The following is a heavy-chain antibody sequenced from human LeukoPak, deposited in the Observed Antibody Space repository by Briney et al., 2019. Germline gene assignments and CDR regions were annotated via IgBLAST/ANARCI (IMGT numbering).Heavy chain of an antibody. CDR1: GFTFSSYD. J-gene: IGHJ4*02. D-gene: IGHD1-26*01. CDR2: ISGRGGST. Sequence: PGGSLRLSCAASGFTFSSYDMNWVRQAPGKGPEWVSDISGRGGSTNYADSVKGRFTISRDNSKNTLYLQMNSLRTEDTAVYYCAKHQWELTFDYWGQGTLVTVSS. V-gene: IGHV3-23*01. CDR3: AKHQWELTFDY.